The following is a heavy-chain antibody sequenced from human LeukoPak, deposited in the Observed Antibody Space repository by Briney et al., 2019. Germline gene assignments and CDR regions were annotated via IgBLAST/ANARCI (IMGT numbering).Heavy chain of an antibody. CDR3: ARVIVWSGWTRYYYYYYMDV. CDR2: INPSGGST. Sequence: GASVKVSCKASGYTFTGYYMHWVRQAPGQGLEWMGIINPSGGSTSYAQKFQGRVTMTRDMSTSTVYMELSSLRSEDTAVYYCARVIVWSGWTRYYYYYYMDVWGKGTTVTVSS. D-gene: IGHD3-3*01. V-gene: IGHV1-46*01. CDR1: GYTFTGYY. J-gene: IGHJ6*03.